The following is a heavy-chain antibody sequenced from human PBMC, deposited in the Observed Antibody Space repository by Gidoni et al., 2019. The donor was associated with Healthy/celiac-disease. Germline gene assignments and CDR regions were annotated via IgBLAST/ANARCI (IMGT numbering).Heavy chain of an antibody. CDR1: GCYISSSSYY. CDR2: IYYSGST. Sequence: QLQLQESCPGLFKPSDTLSLTCTFSGCYISSSSYYWGWIRHPPGKGLEWIGSIYYSGSTYYNPSLKSRVNISVETSKNKFSLKLSSVTDADTAVYYCERLGAVAGTSYWGQGTLVTVSS. CDR3: ERLGAVAGTSY. D-gene: IGHD6-19*01. V-gene: IGHV4-39*01. J-gene: IGHJ4*02.